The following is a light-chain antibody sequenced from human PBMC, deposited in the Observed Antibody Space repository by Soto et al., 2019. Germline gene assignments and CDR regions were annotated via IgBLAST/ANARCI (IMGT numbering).Light chain of an antibody. J-gene: IGKJ1*01. CDR2: AAS. V-gene: IGKV1-8*01. Sequence: AIRMTQSPSSLSASIGDRVTITCRASQGIGTYLAWYQQNPRKAPNLLIYAASIVESGVPSRFSGSGSGSDFTLTISNLQSEDFATYYCQQYYTYPRTFGQGTKVEIK. CDR1: QGIGTY. CDR3: QQYYTYPRT.